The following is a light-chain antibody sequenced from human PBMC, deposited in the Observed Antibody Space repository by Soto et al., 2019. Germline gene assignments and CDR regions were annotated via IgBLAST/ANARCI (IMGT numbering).Light chain of an antibody. J-gene: IGKJ1*01. CDR2: KAS. CDR3: QQYNSYSPT. V-gene: IGKV1-5*03. Sequence: DIQITQSPSTLSASVGDRVTITCRASQSISSWLAWYQQKPGKAPNLLIYKASRLESGVPSRFRGSGSETEFTLTISGLQPGDSETYYCQQYNSYSPTFGQGTKVDIK. CDR1: QSISSW.